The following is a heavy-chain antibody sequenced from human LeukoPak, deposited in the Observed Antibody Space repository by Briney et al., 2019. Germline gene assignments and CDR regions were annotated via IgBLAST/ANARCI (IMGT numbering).Heavy chain of an antibody. CDR1: GFTVSSNY. D-gene: IGHD1-26*01. CDR3: ARGDSGSYPN. J-gene: IGHJ4*02. V-gene: IGHV3-53*01. CDR2: IYSGGST. Sequence: GGSLRLSCAASGFTVSSNYMSWVRQAPGKGLEWVSVIYSGGSTYYADSVKGRFTISRDNSKNTLYFQMNSLRVEDTAVYYCARGDSGSYPNWGQGTLVTVSS.